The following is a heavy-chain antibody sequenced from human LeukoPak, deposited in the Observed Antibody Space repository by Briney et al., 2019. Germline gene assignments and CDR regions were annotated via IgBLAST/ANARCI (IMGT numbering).Heavy chain of an antibody. Sequence: GASVKVSCKASGYTFTSYAMHWVRQAPGQRLEWMGWINTGNGNTKYSQEFQGRVTITRDTSASTAYMELSSLRSDDTAVYYCARIYEYNWNDGIRGAFDIWGQGTMVTVSS. D-gene: IGHD1-20*01. CDR1: GYTFTSYA. CDR2: INTGNGNT. CDR3: ARIYEYNWNDGIRGAFDI. V-gene: IGHV1-3*04. J-gene: IGHJ3*02.